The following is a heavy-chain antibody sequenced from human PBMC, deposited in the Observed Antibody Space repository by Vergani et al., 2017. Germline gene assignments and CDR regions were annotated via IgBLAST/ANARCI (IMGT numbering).Heavy chain of an antibody. CDR1: GYTFSNYY. D-gene: IGHD3-9*01. J-gene: IGHJ4*02. V-gene: IGHV1-46*03. CDR2: INPSGGHT. Sequence: QVQVVQSGAEVKKSGASVKVSCKTSGYTFSNYYMHWVRQAPGQGLEWMGIINPSGGHTNYAQKFQGRVTMTRDTSTSTVYMVLSSLSSEDTAIYYCARGDYGILTGYRYWGQGTLVTVSA. CDR3: ARGDYGILTGYRY.